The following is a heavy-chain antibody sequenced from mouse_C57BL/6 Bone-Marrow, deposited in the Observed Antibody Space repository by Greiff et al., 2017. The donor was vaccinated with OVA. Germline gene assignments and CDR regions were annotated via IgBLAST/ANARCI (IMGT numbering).Heavy chain of an antibody. J-gene: IGHJ3*01. Sequence: EVMLVESGGGLVKPGGSLKLSCAASGFTFSDYGMHWVRQAPEKGLEWVAYISSGSSTIYYADTVKGRFTISRDNAKNTLFLQMTSLRSEDTAMYYCARPLRVTPEVWFAYWGQGTLVTVSA. D-gene: IGHD2-12*01. V-gene: IGHV5-17*01. CDR2: ISSGSSTI. CDR1: GFTFSDYG. CDR3: ARPLRVTPEVWFAY.